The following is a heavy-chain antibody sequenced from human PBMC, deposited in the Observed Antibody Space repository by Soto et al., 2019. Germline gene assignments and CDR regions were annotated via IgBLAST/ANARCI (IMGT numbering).Heavy chain of an antibody. CDR3: ARAIQALHGGNWFDP. CDR1: GGSIGSYY. CDR2: IYTSGST. J-gene: IGHJ5*02. Sequence: PSETLSLTCTVSGGSIGSYYWSWIRQPAGKGLEWIGRIYTSGSTNYNPSLKSRVTMSVDTSKNQFSLKLSSVTAADTAVYYCARAIQALHGGNWFDPWGQGTLVTVSS. V-gene: IGHV4-4*07. D-gene: IGHD3-16*01.